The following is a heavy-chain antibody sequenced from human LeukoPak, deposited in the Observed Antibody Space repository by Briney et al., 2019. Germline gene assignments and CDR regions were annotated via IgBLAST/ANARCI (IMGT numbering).Heavy chain of an antibody. V-gene: IGHV1-69*13. CDR3: ARAAQTVTNSYDY. J-gene: IGHJ4*02. Sequence: PVKVSCKASGGTSSSYAISWVRQAPGQGLEWMGGIIPIFGTANYAQKFQGRVTITADESTSTAYMELSSLRSEDTAVYYCARAAQTVTNSYDYWGQGTLVTVSS. CDR2: IIPIFGTA. CDR1: GGTSSSYA. D-gene: IGHD4-17*01.